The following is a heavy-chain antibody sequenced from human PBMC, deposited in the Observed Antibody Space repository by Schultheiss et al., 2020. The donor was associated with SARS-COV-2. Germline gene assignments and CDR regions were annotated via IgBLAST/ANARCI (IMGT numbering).Heavy chain of an antibody. V-gene: IGHV3-13*05. Sequence: GGSLRLSCAASGFTFSNYDMHWVRQATGKGLEWVSAIGSAGDPHYSGSVKGRFTISRDNAKSTVSLQMNSLRAEDTAVYYCARGYGATPGDVKWGQGTLVTVSS. CDR2: IGSAGDP. CDR1: GFTFSNYD. CDR3: ARGYGATPGDVK. D-gene: IGHD4-17*01. J-gene: IGHJ1*01.